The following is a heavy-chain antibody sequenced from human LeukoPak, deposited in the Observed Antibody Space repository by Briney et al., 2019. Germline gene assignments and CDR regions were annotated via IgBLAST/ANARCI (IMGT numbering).Heavy chain of an antibody. CDR1: GGSIRTGDYY. Sequence: PSETLSLACTVSGGSIRTGDYYWSWIRQPPGKGLEWIGNIDFSGDTSYNPSLESRLTISLDTSKNQFSLTLTSVTAADTAFYYCARRNFYYYGSGTYPAGFDYWGQGILATVSS. D-gene: IGHD3-10*01. V-gene: IGHV4-30-4*01. CDR3: ARRNFYYYGSGTYPAGFDY. J-gene: IGHJ4*02. CDR2: IDFSGDT.